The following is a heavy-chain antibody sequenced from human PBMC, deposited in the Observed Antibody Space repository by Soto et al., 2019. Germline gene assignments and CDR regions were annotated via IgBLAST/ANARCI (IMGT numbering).Heavy chain of an antibody. CDR2: ISSSSSHI. V-gene: IGHV3-21*01. CDR1: GFTFSSYS. Sequence: GGSLRLSCAASGFTFSSYSMNWVRQAPGKGLEWVSSISSSSSHIYYADSVKGRFTISRDNAKNSLYLQMNSLRAEDTAVYYCARDPTYYYDSSGYYAPDAFDIWGQGTMVTVSS. CDR3: ARDPTYYYDSSGYYAPDAFDI. D-gene: IGHD3-22*01. J-gene: IGHJ3*02.